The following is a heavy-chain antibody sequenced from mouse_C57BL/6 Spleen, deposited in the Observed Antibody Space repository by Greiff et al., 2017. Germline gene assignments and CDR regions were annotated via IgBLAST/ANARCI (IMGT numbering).Heavy chain of an antibody. CDR2: IFPGSGST. V-gene: IGHV1-75*01. Sequence: VQLQESGPELVKPGASVKISCKASGYTFTDYYINWVKQRPGQGLEWIGWIFPGSGSTYYNEKFKGKATLTVDKSSSTAYMLLSSLTSEDSAVYFCARSYYSNSYAMDYWGQGTSVTVSS. D-gene: IGHD2-5*01. J-gene: IGHJ4*01. CDR3: ARSYYSNSYAMDY. CDR1: GYTFTDYY.